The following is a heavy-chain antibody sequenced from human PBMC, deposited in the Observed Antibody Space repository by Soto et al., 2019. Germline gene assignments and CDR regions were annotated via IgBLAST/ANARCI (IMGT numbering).Heavy chain of an antibody. CDR3: ARDLEWLPVN. J-gene: IGHJ4*02. Sequence: SETLSLTCTVSGGSISGYYWSWIRQPPGKGLEWIGYMYNTGSTVYNPSFKSRVTISVDTSKNQFSLKLSSVTAADTAVYYCARDLEWLPVNWGQGTLVTVSS. CDR2: MYNTGST. D-gene: IGHD3-3*01. V-gene: IGHV4-59*01. CDR1: GGSISGYY.